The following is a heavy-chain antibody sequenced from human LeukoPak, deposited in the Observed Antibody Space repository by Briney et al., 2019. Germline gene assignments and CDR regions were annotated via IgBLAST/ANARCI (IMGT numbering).Heavy chain of an antibody. V-gene: IGHV3-23*01. J-gene: IGHJ4*02. CDR1: GLTFSNYA. CDR2: TSGSGAST. Sequence: GGSLRLSCAASGLTFSNYAMSWVRQAPGKGLEWVSGTSGSGASTYYADSVEGRFTISRDNFNNTLYLQMNRLRAEDTAVYYCAKRGGGISNFDYWGQGTLVTVSS. CDR3: AKRGGGISNFDY. D-gene: IGHD3-16*01.